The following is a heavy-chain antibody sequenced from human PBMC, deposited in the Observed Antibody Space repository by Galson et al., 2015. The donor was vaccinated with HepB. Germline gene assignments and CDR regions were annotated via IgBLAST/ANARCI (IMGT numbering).Heavy chain of an antibody. CDR2: IKEDGSEK. Sequence: SLRLSCAASGFTFTDYWMNWVRQAPGEGLEWVATIKEDGSEKYYVDSVKGRFTISRDNAKNSLLLQMNSLRADDTAVYYCTKLRGSYYYYYYSGMDVWGQGTTVTVSS. CDR3: TKLRGSYYYYYYSGMDV. D-gene: IGHD1-26*01. J-gene: IGHJ6*02. V-gene: IGHV3-7*01. CDR1: GFTFTDYW.